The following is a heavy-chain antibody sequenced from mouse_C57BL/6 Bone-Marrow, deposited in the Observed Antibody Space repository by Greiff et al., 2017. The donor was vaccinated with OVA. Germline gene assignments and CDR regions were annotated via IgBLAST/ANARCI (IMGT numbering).Heavy chain of an antibody. CDR1: GYTFTSYW. D-gene: IGHD1-1*01. CDR3: ARGGTSGGSSYDAMDY. Sequence: QVQLQQPGTELVKPGASVKLSCKASGYTFTSYWMHWVKQRPGQGLEWIGNINPNNGGTNYNEKFKSKATLTVDKSSSTAYMQLSSLTSEDSAVYYCARGGTSGGSSYDAMDYWGQGTSVTVSS. CDR2: INPNNGGT. V-gene: IGHV1-53*01. J-gene: IGHJ4*01.